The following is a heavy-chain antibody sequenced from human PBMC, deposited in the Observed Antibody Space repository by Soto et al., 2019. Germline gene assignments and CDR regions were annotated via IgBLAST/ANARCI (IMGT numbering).Heavy chain of an antibody. CDR3: AKDQRWRYDFWSGYDYYYYYYMDV. J-gene: IGHJ6*03. D-gene: IGHD3-3*01. CDR1: GFTFSSYA. CDR2: ISGSGGST. V-gene: IGHV3-23*01. Sequence: GGSLRLSCAASGFTFSSYAMSWVLQAPWKGLEWVSAISGSGGSTYYADSVKGRFTISRDNSKNTLYLQMNSLRAEDTAVYYCAKDQRWRYDFWSGYDYYYYYYMDVWGKGTTVTVSS.